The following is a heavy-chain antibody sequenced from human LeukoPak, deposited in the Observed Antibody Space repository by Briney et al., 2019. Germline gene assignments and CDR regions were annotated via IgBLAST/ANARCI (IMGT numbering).Heavy chain of an antibody. Sequence: GGSLRLSCAASGFTFSDYYMSWIRQAPGKGLEWVSYISSSGSTIYYADSVKGRFTISRDNSKNTLYLQMNSLRAEDTAVYYCARGSGAGYDSSGNTPNDYCYMDVWGKGTTVTVSS. CDR1: GFTFSDYY. CDR2: ISSSGSTI. V-gene: IGHV3-11*04. D-gene: IGHD3-22*01. J-gene: IGHJ6*03. CDR3: ARGSGAGYDSSGNTPNDYCYMDV.